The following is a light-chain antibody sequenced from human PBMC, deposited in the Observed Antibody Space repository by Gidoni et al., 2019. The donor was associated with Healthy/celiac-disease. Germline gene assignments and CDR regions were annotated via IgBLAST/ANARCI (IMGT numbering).Light chain of an antibody. Sequence: DIVLTQSPGTLSLSPGERATLACRASQSVSSSYLAWYQQKPGQAPRLLLYGASSRATGIPDRFSGSGSVTDFTLTISILEPEDFAVYYCQQYGSSPLTCXGXTKVXIK. CDR2: GAS. V-gene: IGKV3-20*01. J-gene: IGKJ4*01. CDR3: QQYGSSPLT. CDR1: QSVSSSY.